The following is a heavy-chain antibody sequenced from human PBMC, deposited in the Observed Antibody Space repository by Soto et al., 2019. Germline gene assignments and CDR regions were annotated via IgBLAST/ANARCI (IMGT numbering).Heavy chain of an antibody. V-gene: IGHV3-23*01. J-gene: IGHJ4*02. CDR3: AKDGSRHYDFLSGYYN. Sequence: GGSLRLSCAASGFTFSSYAMSWVRQAPGKGLEWVSVTSGSGSSTYYADSVKGRFTISRDNSKNTLSLQMNSLRAEDTAVYYCAKDGSRHYDFLSGYYNWGQGTLVTVSS. CDR1: GFTFSSYA. D-gene: IGHD3-3*01. CDR2: TSGSGSST.